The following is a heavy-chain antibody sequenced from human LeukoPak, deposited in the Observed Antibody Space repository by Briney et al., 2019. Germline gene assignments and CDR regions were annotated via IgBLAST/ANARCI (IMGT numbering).Heavy chain of an antibody. Sequence: KPSETLSLTCTVSGGSISSGGYYWSWIRQHPGKGLEWIGYIYYSGSTYYNPSLKSRVTISVDTSKNQFSLKLSSVTAADTAVYYCARDQGYSSSPPDVWGKGTTVTVSS. CDR2: IYYSGST. CDR3: ARDQGYSSSPPDV. V-gene: IGHV4-31*03. CDR1: GGSISSGGYY. D-gene: IGHD6-13*01. J-gene: IGHJ6*04.